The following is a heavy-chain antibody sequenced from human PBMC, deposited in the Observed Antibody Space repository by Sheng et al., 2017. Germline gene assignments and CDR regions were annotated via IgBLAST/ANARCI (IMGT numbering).Heavy chain of an antibody. CDR1: GGSFSGYY. D-gene: IGHD3-22*01. Sequence: QVQLQQWGAGLLKPSETLSLTCAVYGGSFSGYYWSWIRQPPGKGLEWIGEINHSGSTNYNPSLKSRVTISVDTSKNQLSLKLSSVTAADTAVYYCARGLNYYDSSGYYYDYWGQGTLVTVSS. J-gene: IGHJ4*02. CDR2: INHSGST. CDR3: ARGLNYYDSSGYYYDY. V-gene: IGHV4-34*01.